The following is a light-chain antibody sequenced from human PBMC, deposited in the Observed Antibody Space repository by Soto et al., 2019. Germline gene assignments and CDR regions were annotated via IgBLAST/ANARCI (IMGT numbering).Light chain of an antibody. V-gene: IGKV3-11*01. CDR2: DAS. J-gene: IGKJ5*01. CDR1: QSVSSY. Sequence: EIVLTRSPATLSLSPGERATLSCRASQSVSSYLAWYQQKPGQAPRLLIYDASNRATGIPDRFSGSGSGTDFTLTISSLEPEDFAVYYCQKRSNWPGTCGQGTRLEIK. CDR3: QKRSNWPGT.